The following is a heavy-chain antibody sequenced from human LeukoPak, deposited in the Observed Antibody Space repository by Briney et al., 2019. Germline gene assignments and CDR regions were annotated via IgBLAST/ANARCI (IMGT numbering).Heavy chain of an antibody. J-gene: IGHJ3*02. CDR1: GFTFSSYS. CDR3: AHHGGGTIRIAAFDI. V-gene: IGHV3-48*01. D-gene: IGHD3-3*01. CDR2: ISSSSSTI. Sequence: QAGGSLRLSCAASGFTFSSYSMNWVRQAPGKGLEWVSYISSSSSTIYYADSVKGRFTISRDNSKNTLYLQLNSLRAEDAAIYYCAHHGGGTIRIAAFDIWGQGTMVTVSS.